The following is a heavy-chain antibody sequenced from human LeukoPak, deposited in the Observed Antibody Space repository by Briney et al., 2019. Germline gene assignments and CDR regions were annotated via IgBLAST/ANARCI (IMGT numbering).Heavy chain of an antibody. CDR2: IKQDGSEK. Sequence: PGRSLRLSCAASRSTFSIYSMHWVRQAPGKGLEWVANIKQDGSEKYYVDSVKGRFTISRDNSKNTLYLQMNSLRAEDTAVYYCARAFTSDPYYMDVWGKGTTVTVSS. D-gene: IGHD2-21*02. CDR3: ARAFTSDPYYMDV. J-gene: IGHJ6*03. V-gene: IGHV3-7*03. CDR1: RSTFSIYS.